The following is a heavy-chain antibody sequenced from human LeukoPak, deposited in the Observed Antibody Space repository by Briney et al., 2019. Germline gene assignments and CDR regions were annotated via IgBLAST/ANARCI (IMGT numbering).Heavy chain of an antibody. V-gene: IGHV3-66*01. CDR3: VREFGGGGSCYFDY. J-gene: IGHJ4*02. D-gene: IGHD2-15*01. Sequence: GGSLRLSCAVSGFTVRSNYMSWVRQAPGKGLEWVSVLYSGGTIYSADSVKGRFTISRDNSKDTLYLQLNNLRAEDTAVYYCVREFGGGGSCYFDYWGQGTLVTVSS. CDR2: LYSGGTI. CDR1: GFTVRSNY.